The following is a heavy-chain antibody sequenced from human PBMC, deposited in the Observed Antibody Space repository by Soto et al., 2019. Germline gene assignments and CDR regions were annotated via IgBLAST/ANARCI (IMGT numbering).Heavy chain of an antibody. CDR2: IYYNGNT. D-gene: IGHD7-27*01. CDR3: TRANWYSEY. J-gene: IGHJ4*02. Sequence: QVQLQESGPGLVKPSETLSLTCTVSGGSISNHYWSWIRQPPGKGLEWIGYIYYNGNTNYNPSLKSRVTMSVDTSKNQTSLELSSVTAADTAVYYWTRANWYSEYWGQGTLVTVAS. CDR1: GGSISNHY. V-gene: IGHV4-59*11.